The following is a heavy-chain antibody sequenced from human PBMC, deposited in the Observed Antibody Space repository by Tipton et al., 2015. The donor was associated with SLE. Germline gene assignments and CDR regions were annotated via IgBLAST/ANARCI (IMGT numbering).Heavy chain of an antibody. CDR1: GGSISGTSHY. Sequence: TLSLTCTVSGGSISGTSHYWGWIRQSPGKGLEWLGSIYYSGTTYYNPSLKSRVTISVDTSKNQISLKLRSVTAADTAMYYCASSVAVSGIYFDYWGQGTLVTVSS. D-gene: IGHD6-19*01. CDR3: ASSVAVSGIYFDY. CDR2: IYYSGTT. J-gene: IGHJ4*02. V-gene: IGHV4-39*07.